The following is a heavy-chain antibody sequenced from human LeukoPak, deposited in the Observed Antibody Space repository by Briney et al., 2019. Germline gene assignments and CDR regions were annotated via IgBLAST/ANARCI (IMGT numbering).Heavy chain of an antibody. J-gene: IGHJ4*03. V-gene: IGHV4-38-2*01. CDR3: TRRVEYSKAWEN. CDR2: IYHSGST. D-gene: IGHD4-11*01. Sequence: PSETLSLTCAVSGYSISSGYYWGWIRQPPGKGLEWIGSIYHSGSTYYNPSLKSRVPISVDPSKNQFPPKRIFVTPAATTVLFFTRRVEYSKAWENCGQGTL. CDR1: GYSISSGYY.